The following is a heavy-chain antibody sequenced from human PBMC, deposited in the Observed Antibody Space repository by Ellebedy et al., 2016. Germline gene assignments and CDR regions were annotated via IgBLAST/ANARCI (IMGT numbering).Heavy chain of an antibody. CDR2: ISGSGGST. Sequence: GGSLRLSXAASGFTFSSYAMSWVRQAPGKGLEWVSAISGSGGSTYYADSVKGRFTISRDNSKNTLYLQMNSLRAEDTAVYYCEKGGGPDHYYHLDVWGKGTTVTVSS. V-gene: IGHV3-23*01. J-gene: IGHJ6*03. CDR3: EKGGGPDHYYHLDV. D-gene: IGHD6-25*01. CDR1: GFTFSSYA.